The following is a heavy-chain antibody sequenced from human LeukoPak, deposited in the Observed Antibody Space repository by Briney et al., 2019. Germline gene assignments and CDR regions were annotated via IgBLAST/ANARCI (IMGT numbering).Heavy chain of an antibody. CDR1: GFIFSSYG. Sequence: GSLRLSCAASGFIFSSYGMHWVRQAPGKGLEWIGEINHSGSTNYNPSLKSRVTISVDTSKNQFSLKLSSVTAADTAVYYCARRGRRFVVRGRWFDPWGQGTLVTVSS. J-gene: IGHJ5*02. CDR2: INHSGST. D-gene: IGHD3-10*01. V-gene: IGHV4-34*01. CDR3: ARRGRRFVVRGRWFDP.